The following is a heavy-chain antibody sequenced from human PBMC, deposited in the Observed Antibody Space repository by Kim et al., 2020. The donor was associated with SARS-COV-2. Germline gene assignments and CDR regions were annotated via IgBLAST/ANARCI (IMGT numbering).Heavy chain of an antibody. V-gene: IGHV4-39*07. J-gene: IGHJ4*02. CDR1: GGSISSSSYY. CDR2: IYYSGST. CDR3: ARDLTRTGDPSPYYYDSSGSFDY. D-gene: IGHD3-22*01. Sequence: SETLSLTCTVSGGSISSSSYYWGWIRQPPGKGLEWIGSIYYSGSTYYNPSLKSRVTISVDTSKNQFSLKLTSVTAADTAVYYCARDLTRTGDPSPYYYDSSGSFDYWGQGTLVTVSS.